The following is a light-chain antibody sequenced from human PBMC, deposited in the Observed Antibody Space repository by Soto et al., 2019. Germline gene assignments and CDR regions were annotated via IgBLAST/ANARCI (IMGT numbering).Light chain of an antibody. CDR2: KAS. Sequence: DIQMTQSPSTLSASVGDRVTITCRASQSISSWLAWYQQKPGKAPKLLIYKASSIESGVPARFSGSGSGTEFTLTISSLQPDDFATYYCQQYNSYSWTFGQGTKVEIK. J-gene: IGKJ1*01. V-gene: IGKV1-5*03. CDR1: QSISSW. CDR3: QQYNSYSWT.